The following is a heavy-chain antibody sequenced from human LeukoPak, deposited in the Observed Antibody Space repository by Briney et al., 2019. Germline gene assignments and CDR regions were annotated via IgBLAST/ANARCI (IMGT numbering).Heavy chain of an antibody. CDR3: AKNYYGSGLDAFDV. V-gene: IGHV3-23*01. J-gene: IGHJ3*01. D-gene: IGHD3-10*01. Sequence: PGGSLRLSCVASGFTFRNYAMSWVRQAPGKGLAWVSAISGGVDKRYYADSVRGRFTISRDDSKNTLYLQMSGLRAEDTAIYYCAKNYYGSGLDAFDVWGQGTMVTVSS. CDR2: ISGGVDKR. CDR1: GFTFRNYA.